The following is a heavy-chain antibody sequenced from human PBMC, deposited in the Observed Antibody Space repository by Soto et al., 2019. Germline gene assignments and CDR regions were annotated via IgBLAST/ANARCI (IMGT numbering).Heavy chain of an antibody. D-gene: IGHD1-1*01. Sequence: QVQLVQSGAEVKKPGSSVKVSCKASGGTLNMYTISWARQAPGQGLEWMGRIIPRLGTTDYAQKFQGRVTITADKSTNTVYMELSNLRSEDTAVYYCAPLQFGYWGQGALVTVSS. J-gene: IGHJ4*02. CDR1: GGTLNMYT. CDR2: IIPRLGTT. CDR3: APLQFGY. V-gene: IGHV1-69*08.